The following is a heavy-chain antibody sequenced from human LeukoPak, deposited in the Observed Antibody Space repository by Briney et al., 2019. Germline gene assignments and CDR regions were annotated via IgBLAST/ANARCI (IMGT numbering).Heavy chain of an antibody. Sequence: PSETLSLTCTVSGGSISSSSYYWRWIRQPPGKGLEWIGSVYYTGASYYNPSLKSRVTISIDTSKNHFSLNLTSVTAADTAVYYCARGAPPQNWGQGALVTVSS. V-gene: IGHV4-39*07. CDR1: GGSISSSSYY. CDR2: VYYTGAS. J-gene: IGHJ4*02. CDR3: ARGAPPQN.